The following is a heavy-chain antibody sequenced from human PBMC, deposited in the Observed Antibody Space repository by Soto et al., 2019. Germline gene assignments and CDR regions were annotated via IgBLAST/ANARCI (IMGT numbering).Heavy chain of an antibody. Sequence: TLSLTCTVSGGSISSGGYYWSWIRQHPGKGLEWIGYIYYSGSTYYNPSLKSRVTISVDTSKNQFSLKLSSVTAADTAVYYCARRRDSYGPNWFDPWGQGTLVTVSS. CDR2: IYYSGST. D-gene: IGHD5-18*01. CDR3: ARRRDSYGPNWFDP. V-gene: IGHV4-31*03. CDR1: GGSISSGGYY. J-gene: IGHJ5*02.